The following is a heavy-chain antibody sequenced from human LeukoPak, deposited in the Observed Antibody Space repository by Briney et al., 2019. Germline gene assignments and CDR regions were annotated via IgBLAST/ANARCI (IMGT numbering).Heavy chain of an antibody. Sequence: SETLSLTCAVYGGSFSGYYWSWIRQPPGKGLEWIGEINHSGSTNYNPSLKSRVTISVDTSKNQFSLKLSSVTAADTAVYYCASLMDDSSGWYFDYWGQGTLVTVSS. D-gene: IGHD6-19*01. CDR3: ASLMDDSSGWYFDY. V-gene: IGHV4-34*01. CDR1: GGSFSGYY. CDR2: INHSGST. J-gene: IGHJ4*02.